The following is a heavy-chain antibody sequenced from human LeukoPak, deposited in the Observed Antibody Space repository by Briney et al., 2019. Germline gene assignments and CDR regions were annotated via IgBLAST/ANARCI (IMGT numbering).Heavy chain of an antibody. J-gene: IGHJ3*02. CDR3: AKQTPLGAFDI. CDR1: GFTFSSYG. Sequence: GGSLRLSCAASGFTFSSYGMHWVRQAPGKGLEWVAVISYDGSNKYYADSVKGRFTISRDNSKNTLYLQMNSLRAEDTAVYYCAKQTPLGAFDIWGQGTMVTVSS. CDR2: ISYDGSNK. V-gene: IGHV3-30*18.